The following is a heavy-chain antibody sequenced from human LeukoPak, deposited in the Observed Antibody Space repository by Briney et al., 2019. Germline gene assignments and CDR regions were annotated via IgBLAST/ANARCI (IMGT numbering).Heavy chain of an antibody. D-gene: IGHD1-1*01. CDR1: GESVSSNSAA. CDR2: TYHRSRWYN. Sequence: SQTLSLTCAISGESVSSNSAAWNWIRQSPSRGLECLGRTYHRSRWYNDYAVSVKSRITVNPDTSKNQFSLQLNSMTPEDTAVYYCARLARGLNDGLDHWGQGILVTVSS. V-gene: IGHV6-1*01. CDR3: ARLARGLNDGLDH. J-gene: IGHJ4*02.